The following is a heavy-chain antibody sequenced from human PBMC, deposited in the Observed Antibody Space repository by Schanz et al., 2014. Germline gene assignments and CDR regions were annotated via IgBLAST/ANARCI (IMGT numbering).Heavy chain of an antibody. CDR2: INPNSGDT. V-gene: IGHV1-2*02. CDR1: GYTFTDFY. CDR3: ASPRLQYYGMDL. J-gene: IGHJ6*02. Sequence: QVQLVQSGAEVKKPGASVKLSCKASGYTFTDFYIHWVRQAPGQGLEWVGWINPNSGDTNHAQKFQGRVTMTTDTSIRTAYMEVSRLRSDDTAVYYCASPRLQYYGMDLWGQGTTVTVSS. D-gene: IGHD3-16*01.